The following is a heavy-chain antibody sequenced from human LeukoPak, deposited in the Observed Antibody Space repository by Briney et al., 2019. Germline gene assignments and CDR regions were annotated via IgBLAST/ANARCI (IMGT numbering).Heavy chain of an antibody. V-gene: IGHV1-2*04. CDR2: INPKSGGT. CDR3: AKDSEVIIMMSVYFDY. Sequence: ASVKVSCKASGYTFTGYYMHWVRQAPGQGLEWMGWINPKSGGTNYAQKFQGWVTMTRDTSISTAYMELSRLRSDDTAVYYCAKDSEVIIMMSVYFDYWGQGTLVTVSS. J-gene: IGHJ4*02. D-gene: IGHD3-16*01. CDR1: GYTFTGYY.